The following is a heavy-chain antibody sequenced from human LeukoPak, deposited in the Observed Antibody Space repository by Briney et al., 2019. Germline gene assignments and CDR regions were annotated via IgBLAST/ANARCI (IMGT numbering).Heavy chain of an antibody. D-gene: IGHD3-22*01. J-gene: IGHJ6*03. CDR1: GGTFSSYA. Sequence: GASVKVSCKASGGTFSSYAISWVRQAPGQGLEWMGGIIPIFGTANYAQKFQGRVTITADKSTSTAYMELSSLRSEDTAVYYCARVRYYYDSSGPIGTYYMDVWGKGTTVTISS. CDR3: ARVRYYYDSSGPIGTYYMDV. V-gene: IGHV1-69*06. CDR2: IIPIFGTA.